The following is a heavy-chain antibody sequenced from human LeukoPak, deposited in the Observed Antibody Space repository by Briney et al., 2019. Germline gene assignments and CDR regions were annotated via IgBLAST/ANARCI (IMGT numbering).Heavy chain of an antibody. CDR1: GGSFSGYY. D-gene: IGHD5-12*01. CDR2: INHSGST. CDR3: ARAKWVRIPVFDY. V-gene: IGHV4-34*01. Sequence: SETLSLTCAVYGGSFSGYYWSWCRQPPREGLEWIGEINHSGSTNYNPSLKSRVTISVDTSKNQFSLKLSSVTAADTAVYYCARAKWVRIPVFDYWGQGTLVTVSS. J-gene: IGHJ4*02.